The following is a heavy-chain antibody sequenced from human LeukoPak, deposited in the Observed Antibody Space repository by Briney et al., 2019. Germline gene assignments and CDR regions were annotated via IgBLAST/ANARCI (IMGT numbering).Heavy chain of an antibody. CDR1: GGTFSSYA. Sequence: ASVKVSCKASGGTFSSYAISWVRQAPGQGLEWMGRIIPILGIANYAQKFQGRVTITADKSTSTAYMELSSLRSEDTAVYYCAGSSMGSGSYYYYFDYWGQGTLVTVSS. CDR3: AGSSMGSGSYYYYFDY. CDR2: IIPILGIA. J-gene: IGHJ4*02. D-gene: IGHD3-10*01. V-gene: IGHV1-69*04.